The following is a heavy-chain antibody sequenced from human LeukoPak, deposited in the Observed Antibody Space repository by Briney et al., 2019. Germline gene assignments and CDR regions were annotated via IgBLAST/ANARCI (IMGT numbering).Heavy chain of an antibody. CDR2: ISGSGGST. J-gene: IGHJ4*02. Sequence: GGSLRLSCAGSGFTVSSNYMSWVRQAPGKGLEWVSVISGSGGSTYYADSVKGRFTISRDNSKNTLYLQMNSLRAEDTAVYYCAKDFGDYYFDYWGQGTLVTVSS. CDR3: AKDFGDYYFDY. D-gene: IGHD3-10*01. CDR1: GFTVSSNY. V-gene: IGHV3-23*01.